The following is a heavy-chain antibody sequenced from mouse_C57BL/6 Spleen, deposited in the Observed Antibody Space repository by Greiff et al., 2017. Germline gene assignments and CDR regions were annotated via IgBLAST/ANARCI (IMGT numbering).Heavy chain of an antibody. CDR3: ARSNYQAWFAY. Sequence: EVKLMESGPGMVKPSQSLSLTCTVTGYSITSGYDWHWIRHFPGNKLEWMGYISYSGSTIYNPSLKSRISITHDTSKNHFFLKLNSVTTEDTATYYCARSNYQAWFAYWGQGTLVTVSA. CDR1: GYSITSGYD. CDR2: ISYSGST. V-gene: IGHV3-1*01. D-gene: IGHD2-5*01. J-gene: IGHJ3*01.